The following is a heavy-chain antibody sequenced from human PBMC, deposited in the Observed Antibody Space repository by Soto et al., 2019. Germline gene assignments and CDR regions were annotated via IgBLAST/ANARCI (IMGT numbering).Heavy chain of an antibody. CDR1: GFTFSSYD. Sequence: GGSLRLSCAASGFTFSSYDMNWVRQAPGKGLEWVSYISSSSSTIYYADSVKGRFTISRENGKNSLYLQMNSLRAEDTAVYYCAKTGVEYYSSGRLNYFDYWGQGTLVTVSS. D-gene: IGHD6-25*01. V-gene: IGHV3-48*01. CDR2: ISSSSSTI. CDR3: AKTGVEYYSSGRLNYFDY. J-gene: IGHJ4*02.